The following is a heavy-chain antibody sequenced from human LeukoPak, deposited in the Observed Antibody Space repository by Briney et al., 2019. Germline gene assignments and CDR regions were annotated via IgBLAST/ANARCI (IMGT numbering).Heavy chain of an antibody. CDR3: ARDRPDLLAGSAHDH. CDR2: VSGYDGDT. CDR1: GYTFAHYG. Sequence: ASVKVSCKISGYTFAHYGITWVRQAPGQPLECMGWVSGYDGDTNYVQKFKGRLTMTTDTATATVYMELKSLRFDDTAFYYCARDRPDLLAGSAHDHWGQGTLVTVSS. J-gene: IGHJ5*02. V-gene: IGHV1-18*01. D-gene: IGHD3-9*01.